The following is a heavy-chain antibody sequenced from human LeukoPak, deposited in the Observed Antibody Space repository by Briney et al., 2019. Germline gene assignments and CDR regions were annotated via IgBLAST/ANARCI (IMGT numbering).Heavy chain of an antibody. D-gene: IGHD6-19*01. CDR2: FDPEDGET. CDR3: ATGDSSGWTPFDY. J-gene: IGHJ4*02. Sequence: ASVKVSCKVSGYTLTELSMHWVRQAPGKGLEWMGGFDPEDGETIYAQKFQGSVTMTEDTSTGTAYMELSSLRSEDTAVYYCATGDSSGWTPFDYWGQGTLVTVSS. V-gene: IGHV1-24*01. CDR1: GYTLTELS.